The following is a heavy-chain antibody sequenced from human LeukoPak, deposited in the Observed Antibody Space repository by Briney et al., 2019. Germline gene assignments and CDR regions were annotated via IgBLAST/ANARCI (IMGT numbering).Heavy chain of an antibody. V-gene: IGHV3-23*01. Sequence: PGGSLRLSCAASGFTFSSYSMNWVRQAPGKGLEWVSAISGSGGSTYYADSVKGRFTISRDNSKNTLYLQMNSLRAEDTAVYYCAKVRISGPYNWFDPWGQGTLVTVSS. CDR2: ISGSGGST. D-gene: IGHD5-12*01. CDR1: GFTFSSYS. CDR3: AKVRISGPYNWFDP. J-gene: IGHJ5*02.